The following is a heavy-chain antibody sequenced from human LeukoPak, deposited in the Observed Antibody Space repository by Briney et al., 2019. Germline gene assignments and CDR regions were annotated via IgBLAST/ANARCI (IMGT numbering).Heavy chain of an antibody. Sequence: ASVKVSCKASGYTFTGYYMHWVRQAPGQGLEWMGWINPNSGGTNYAQKFRGRVTMTRDTSNSTAYMDLSRLRSYDTAVYYCARDDDFVDYWGQGSLVTVSS. CDR2: INPNSGGT. V-gene: IGHV1-2*02. J-gene: IGHJ4*02. CDR1: GYTFTGYY. D-gene: IGHD1-1*01. CDR3: ARDDDFVDY.